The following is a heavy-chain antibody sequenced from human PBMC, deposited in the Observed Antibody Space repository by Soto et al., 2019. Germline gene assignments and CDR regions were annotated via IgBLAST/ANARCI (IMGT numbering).Heavy chain of an antibody. CDR2: IKSSGST. CDR1: GGSITRNDHY. CDR3: ARLGSSGCYQGSYFDY. V-gene: IGHV4-39*01. J-gene: IGHJ4*02. D-gene: IGHD6-19*01. Sequence: QLQLQESGPGLVRPSETLSLICTVSGGSITRNDHYWGWIRQSPGKGREWIGDIKSSGSTNYTLSLNSRVSVPVETSKDQFPLKMNSVPAADTAVYYCARLGSSGCYQGSYFDYWGQGTLVTVSS.